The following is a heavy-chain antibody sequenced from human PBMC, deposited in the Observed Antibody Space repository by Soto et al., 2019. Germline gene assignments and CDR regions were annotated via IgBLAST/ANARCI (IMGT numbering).Heavy chain of an antibody. CDR3: ARLSVAGSSPPLDY. J-gene: IGHJ4*02. CDR2: IYYSGST. D-gene: IGHD6-6*01. Sequence: QLQLQESGPGLVKPSETLSLTCTVSGGSISSSSYYWGWIRQPPGKGMEWIGSIYYSGSTYYNPSLRCLGTISVDTYKNQFSLKLSSVTAADTSVYYCARLSVAGSSPPLDYWGQGTLVTVSS. CDR1: GGSISSSSYY. V-gene: IGHV4-39*01.